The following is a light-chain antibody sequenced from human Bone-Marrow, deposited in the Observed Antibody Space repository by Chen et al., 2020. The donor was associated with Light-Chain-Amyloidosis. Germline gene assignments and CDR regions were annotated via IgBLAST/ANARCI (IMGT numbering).Light chain of an antibody. J-gene: IGLJ1*01. CDR3: SSYTITNTLV. Sequence: QSALTQPASVSGSPGQSLTISCTGTSSDVGGDNHVSWYQQHPDKAPKLMIYEVTNRPSWVPDRFSGSKSDNTASLTISGLQPEDEADYFCSSYTITNTLVFGSGTRVTVL. CDR1: SSDVGGDNH. V-gene: IGLV2-14*01. CDR2: EVT.